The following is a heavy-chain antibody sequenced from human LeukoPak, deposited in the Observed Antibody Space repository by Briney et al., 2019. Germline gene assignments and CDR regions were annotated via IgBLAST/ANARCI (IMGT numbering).Heavy chain of an antibody. CDR2: IKQDGSEE. D-gene: IGHD2-15*01. Sequence: GGSLRLSCAASGFTFSNYWMTWVRQAPGKGLEWVANIKQDGSEEYYVDSVKGRFTISRDNTKNSLYLQMNSLRAEDTAVYYCARDVTPFIWGQGTLVTVSS. J-gene: IGHJ4*02. V-gene: IGHV3-7*03. CDR1: GFTFSNYW. CDR3: ARDVTPFI.